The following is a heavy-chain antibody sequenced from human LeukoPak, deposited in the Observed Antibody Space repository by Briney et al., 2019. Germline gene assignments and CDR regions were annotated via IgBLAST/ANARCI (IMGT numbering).Heavy chain of an antibody. CDR3: ARHSSLQYFDWLSP. J-gene: IGHJ5*02. CDR2: IYPSGST. D-gene: IGHD3-9*01. V-gene: IGHV4-4*07. CDR1: GGSISGFY. Sequence: PSETLSLTCTVSGGSISGFYWSWIRQPAGKGLEWIGRIYPSGSTNYNPSLKSRVTMSVDTSRNQFSLNLSSVTAADTAVYYCARHSSLQYFDWLSPWGQGTLVTVSS.